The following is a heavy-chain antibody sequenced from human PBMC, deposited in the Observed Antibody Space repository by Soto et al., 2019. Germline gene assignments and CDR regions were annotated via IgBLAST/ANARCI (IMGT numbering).Heavy chain of an antibody. J-gene: IGHJ5*02. CDR3: AREYSDGWFDP. CDR1: GFTFSSYGSYA. D-gene: IGHD3-10*01. Sequence: EVQLLESGGGLAQPGGSLRLSCTASGFTFSSYGSYAMNWVRQAPGKGLEWVSSISGSGDKTDYADSVKGRFTISRDNSKNTVYLQMNSLRAEDSAVYYCAREYSDGWFDPWGQGTLVTVSS. CDR2: ISGSGDKT. V-gene: IGHV3-23*01.